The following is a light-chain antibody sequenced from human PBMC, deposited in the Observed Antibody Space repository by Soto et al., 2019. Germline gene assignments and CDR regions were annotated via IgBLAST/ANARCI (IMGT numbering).Light chain of an antibody. Sequence: EIGLTQSPGTLSLSPGERATLSCRASQSVSSRNLAWYQQKPGQAPRFLIYGASSRATGIPDRFSGSGSGTDFTLTISRLEPEDFAVYYCQQYGSSPRTFGQGTKVDIK. V-gene: IGKV3-20*01. CDR1: QSVSSRN. J-gene: IGKJ1*01. CDR3: QQYGSSPRT. CDR2: GAS.